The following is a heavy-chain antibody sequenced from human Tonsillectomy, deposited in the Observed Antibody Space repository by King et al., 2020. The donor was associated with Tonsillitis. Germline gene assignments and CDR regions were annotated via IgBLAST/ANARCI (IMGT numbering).Heavy chain of an antibody. CDR2: IYYSGST. D-gene: IGHD2-15*01. Sequence: QLQESGPGLVKPSETLSLTCTVSGGSISSSSYYWGWIRQPPGKGLEWIGSIYYSGSTYYNPSLKSRVTISVDTSKNQFSLKLSSVTAADTAVYYCARLKWSAIVVVIAAMAGWFDPWGQGTLVTVSS. V-gene: IGHV4-39*01. J-gene: IGHJ5*02. CDR1: GGSISSSSYY. CDR3: ARLKWSAIVVVIAAMAGWFDP.